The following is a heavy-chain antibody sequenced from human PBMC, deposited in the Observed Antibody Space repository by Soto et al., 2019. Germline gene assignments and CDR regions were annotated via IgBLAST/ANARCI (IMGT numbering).Heavy chain of an antibody. J-gene: IGHJ6*02. D-gene: IGHD6-13*01. CDR3: ARIAAADFYYYYGMDV. CDR1: GGSISSSNW. Sequence: SETLSLTCAVSGGSISSSNWWSWVRQPPGKGLEWIGEIYHSGSTNYNPSLKSRVTISVDKSKNKFSLKLSSVTAADTAVYYCARIAAADFYYYYGMDVWGQGTTVTVSS. CDR2: IYHSGST. V-gene: IGHV4-4*02.